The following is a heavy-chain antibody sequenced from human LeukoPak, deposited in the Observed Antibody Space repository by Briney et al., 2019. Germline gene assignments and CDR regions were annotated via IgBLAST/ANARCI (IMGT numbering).Heavy chain of an antibody. CDR3: ARADRLHGGPYLIGP. J-gene: IGHJ5*02. CDR2: INPNSGGT. D-gene: IGHD2-21*01. V-gene: IGHV1-2*02. CDR1: GYSFTDYY. Sequence: ASVKVSCKTSGYSFTDYYMHWLRQAPGQGLEWMGWINPNSGGTSSAQKFQGRVTMTRDTSITTVYMEVSWLTSDDTAIYYCARADRLHGGPYLIGPWGQGTLVTVSS.